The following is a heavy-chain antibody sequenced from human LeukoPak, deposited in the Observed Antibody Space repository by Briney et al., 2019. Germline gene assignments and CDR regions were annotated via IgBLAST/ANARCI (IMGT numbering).Heavy chain of an antibody. CDR2: IRSKTNTYAT. V-gene: IGHV3-73*01. CDR1: GFTFSGSS. Sequence: PGGSLKLSCAASGFTFSGSSIHWVRQASGQGLEWVGRIRSKTNTYATAYAASVKGRFIISRDDSKNTAYLQMNGLKTEDTAVYYCARGRDVDSWGQGTLVTVSS. J-gene: IGHJ5*01. CDR3: ARGRDVDS.